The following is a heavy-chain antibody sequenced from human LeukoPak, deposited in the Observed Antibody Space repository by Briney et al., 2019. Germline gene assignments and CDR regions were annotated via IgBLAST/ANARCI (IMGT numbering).Heavy chain of an antibody. CDR3: ASPIAVAGPERSVDAFDI. D-gene: IGHD6-19*01. J-gene: IGHJ3*02. Sequence: ASVKVSCKASGYTFTYRYLHWVRQAPGQALEWMGWITPFNGNTNYAQKFQDRVTITRDRSMSTAYMELSSLRSEDTAMYYCASPIAVAGPERSVDAFDIWGQGTMVTVSS. CDR2: ITPFNGNT. V-gene: IGHV1-45*02. CDR1: GYTFTYRY.